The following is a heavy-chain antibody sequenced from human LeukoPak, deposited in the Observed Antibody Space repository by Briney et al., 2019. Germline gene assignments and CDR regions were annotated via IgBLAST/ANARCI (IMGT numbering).Heavy chain of an antibody. CDR1: GGSISSGGYY. Sequence: SETLSLTCTVSGGSISSGGYYWDWIRQPQGQGLEWIGNFYYSGSTYYNPSLKSRVTVSVDTSKNQFSLKLSSVTAADTAVYYCASHHSGASPSDAFDIWGQGTMVTVSS. D-gene: IGHD5-12*01. V-gene: IGHV4-39*01. CDR3: ASHHSGASPSDAFDI. J-gene: IGHJ3*02. CDR2: FYYSGST.